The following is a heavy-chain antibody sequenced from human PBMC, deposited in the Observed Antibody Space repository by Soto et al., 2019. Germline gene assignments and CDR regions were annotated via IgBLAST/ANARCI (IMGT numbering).Heavy chain of an antibody. D-gene: IGHD3-16*01. CDR1: GYTFTSYD. CDR2: MNPNSGNT. Sequence: QVQLVQSGAEVKKPGASVKVSCKASGYTFTSYDINWVRQATGQGLEWMGWMNPNSGNTGYAQKFQGRVTMTRNTSMSTADMELSSLRSEDTAVYYCARGDDPGFGWYFDLWGRGTLVTVSS. J-gene: IGHJ2*01. CDR3: ARGDDPGFGWYFDL. V-gene: IGHV1-8*01.